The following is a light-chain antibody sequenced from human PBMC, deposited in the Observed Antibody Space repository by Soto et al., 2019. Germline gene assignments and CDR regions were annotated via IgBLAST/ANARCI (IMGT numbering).Light chain of an antibody. Sequence: EIVLTQSPGTLSLSPGEGVTLSCRASQSVSSTYLAWYQQKPGQAPRLLIYGASSRATGIPDRFSGSGSGTDFTLTISRLETEDFAVYYCQQYGTSPLTFGGGTKVDIK. V-gene: IGKV3-20*01. J-gene: IGKJ4*01. CDR1: QSVSSTY. CDR3: QQYGTSPLT. CDR2: GAS.